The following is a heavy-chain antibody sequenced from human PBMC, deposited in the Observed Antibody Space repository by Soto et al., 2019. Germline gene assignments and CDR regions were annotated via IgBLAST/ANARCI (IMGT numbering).Heavy chain of an antibody. CDR3: AREGPAPYYYYGMDV. J-gene: IGHJ6*02. CDR1: GGTFSSYA. Sequence: ASVKVSCKASGGTFSSYAISWVRQAPGQGLEWMGGIIPIFGTANYAQKFQGRVTMTADESTSTAYMELRSLRSEDTAVYYCAREGPAPYYYYGMDVWGQGSTVTVSS. V-gene: IGHV1-69*13. CDR2: IIPIFGTA.